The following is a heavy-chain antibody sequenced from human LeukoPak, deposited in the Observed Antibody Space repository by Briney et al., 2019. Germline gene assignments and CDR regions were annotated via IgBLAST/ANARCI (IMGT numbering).Heavy chain of an antibody. CDR1: GYTFTSNY. J-gene: IGHJ3*02. CDR3: ARGMYSGSYDVAFDI. CDR2: IYPRDGST. Sequence: ASVKVSCKASGYTFTSNYIHWVRQAPGQGLEWMGMIYPRDGSTSYAQKLQGRVTVTRDTSASTVHMELSGLRSEDTAVYYCARGMYSGSYDVAFDIWGQGTMVTVSS. V-gene: IGHV1-46*04. D-gene: IGHD1-26*01.